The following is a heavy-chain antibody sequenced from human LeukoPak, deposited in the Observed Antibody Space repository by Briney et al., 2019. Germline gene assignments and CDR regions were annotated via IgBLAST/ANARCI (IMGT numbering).Heavy chain of an antibody. J-gene: IGHJ6*04. CDR3: ATVNRRGSSSWYGGMDV. Sequence: ASVKVSCKVSGYTLTELSMHWVRQAPGKGLEWMGGFDPEDGETIYAQKFQGRVTMTVDTSTDTAYMELSSLRSEDTAVYHCATVNRRGSSSWYGGMDVWGKGTTVTVSS. CDR2: FDPEDGET. V-gene: IGHV1-24*01. D-gene: IGHD6-13*01. CDR1: GYTLTELS.